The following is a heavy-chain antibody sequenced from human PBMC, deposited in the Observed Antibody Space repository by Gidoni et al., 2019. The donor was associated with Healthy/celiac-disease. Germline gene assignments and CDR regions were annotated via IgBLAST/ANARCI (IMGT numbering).Heavy chain of an antibody. V-gene: IGHV3-30*02. J-gene: IGHJ4*02. CDR1: GFTFLSYA. CDR3: AKDRGTGWLGLAAAGTGYFDY. D-gene: IGHD6-13*01. CDR2: IRYDGSNK. Sequence: QVQLVESGGGVVQPGGSLSLSCAASGFTFLSYAMHWVRQAPGKGLEWVAFIRYDGSNKYYADSVKGRFTISRDNSKNTLYLQMNSLRAEDTAVYYCAKDRGTGWLGLAAAGTGYFDYWGQGTLVTVSS.